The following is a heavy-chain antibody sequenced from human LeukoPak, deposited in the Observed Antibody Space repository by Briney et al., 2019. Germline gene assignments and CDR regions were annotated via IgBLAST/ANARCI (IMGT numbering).Heavy chain of an antibody. CDR1: GGSISSGDYY. Sequence: SETLSLTCTVSGGSISSGDYYWRWIRQPPGKGLEWMGYIYYSGSTYYNPSLKNRVTLAVDTSKNQFYLKLSSVTAADTAVYYCARSMVVTAFDIWGQGTMVTVSS. CDR2: IYYSGST. J-gene: IGHJ3*02. D-gene: IGHD2-21*02. CDR3: ARSMVVTAFDI. V-gene: IGHV4-30-4*01.